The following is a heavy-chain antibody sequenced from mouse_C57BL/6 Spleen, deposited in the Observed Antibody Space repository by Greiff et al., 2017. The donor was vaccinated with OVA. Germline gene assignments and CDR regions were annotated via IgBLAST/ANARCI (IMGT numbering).Heavy chain of an antibody. CDR3: ARSGSSGYGY. D-gene: IGHD3-2*02. CDR2: INPGSGGT. V-gene: IGHV1-54*01. Sequence: VKLMESGAELVRPGTSVKVSCKASGYAFTNYLIEWVKQRPGQGLEWIGVINPGSGGTNYNEKFKGKATLTADKSSSTAYMQLSSLTSEDSAVYFCARSGSSGYGYWGQGTTLTVSS. J-gene: IGHJ2*01. CDR1: GYAFTNYL.